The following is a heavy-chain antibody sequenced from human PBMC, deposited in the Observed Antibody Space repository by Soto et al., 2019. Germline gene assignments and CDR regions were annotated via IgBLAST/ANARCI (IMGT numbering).Heavy chain of an antibody. CDR3: ANPYDSSGYYE. CDR1: GFTFSSYW. V-gene: IGHV3-74*01. J-gene: IGHJ4*02. D-gene: IGHD3-22*01. Sequence: PGGSLRLSCAASGFTFSSYWMHWVRQAPGKGLVWVSRINSDGSSTSYADSVKGRFTISRDNAKNTLYLQMNSLRAEDTAVYYCANPYDSSGYYEWGQGTLVTVSS. CDR2: INSDGSST.